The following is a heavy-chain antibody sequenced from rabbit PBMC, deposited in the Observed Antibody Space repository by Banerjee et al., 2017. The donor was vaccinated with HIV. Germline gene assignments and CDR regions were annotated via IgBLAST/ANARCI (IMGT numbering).Heavy chain of an antibody. CDR3: ARDLAGVIGWNFNL. D-gene: IGHD4-1*01. V-gene: IGHV1S40*01. Sequence: QSLEESGGDLVKPGASLTLTCTASGFSFSGNYFMCWVRQAPGKGLEWIACIYAGGSDSTYYASWARGRFTISKTAWTTVTLQMTSLTAADTATHFCARDLAGVIGWNFNLWGPGTLVTVS. J-gene: IGHJ4*01. CDR2: IYAGGSDST. CDR1: GFSFSGNYF.